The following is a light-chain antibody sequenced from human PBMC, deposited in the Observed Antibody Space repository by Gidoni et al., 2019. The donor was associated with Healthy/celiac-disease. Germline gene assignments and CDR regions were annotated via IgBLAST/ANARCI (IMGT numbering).Light chain of an antibody. CDR2: AVS. CDR3: SSYTSSSTLGGVV. CDR1: SSDVGGYNY. V-gene: IGLV2-14*01. J-gene: IGLJ2*01. Sequence: QSALTQPASVSGSPGQSSTISCPGTSSDVGGYNYVSWYQQHPGKAPKLMIYAVSNRPSGVSNRFSGSKSGNTASLTISGLQAEDEADYYCSSYTSSSTLGGVVFGGGTKLTVL.